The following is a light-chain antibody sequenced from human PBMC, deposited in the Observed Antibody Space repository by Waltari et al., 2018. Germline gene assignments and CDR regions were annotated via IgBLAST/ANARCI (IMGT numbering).Light chain of an antibody. CDR1: QRVGSTS. CDR2: GSS. V-gene: IGKV3-20*01. CDR3: QQYGKSPIT. J-gene: IGKJ5*01. Sequence: VVLTQSPGTLSLSPGETVTLTCRASQRVGSTSTAWYQQKPGQAPRLLIYGSSRRAPGVPDRFSARGSGTDFALTITSLDPEDFAVYLCQQYGKSPITFGQGTRLEVK.